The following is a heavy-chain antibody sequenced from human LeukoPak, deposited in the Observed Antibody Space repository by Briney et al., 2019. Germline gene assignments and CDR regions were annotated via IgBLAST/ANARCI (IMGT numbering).Heavy chain of an antibody. J-gene: IGHJ4*02. CDR2: ISGSSATK. CDR1: GFIFSTSG. V-gene: IGHV3-48*01. CDR3: AKEVAAREVDY. D-gene: IGHD2-15*01. Sequence: GGSLRLSCAASGFIFSTSGMNWVRQAPGRGLEWLAYISGSSATKYYADSVKGRFTISRDNSKNTLYLQMNSLRAEDTAVYYCAKEVAAREVDYWGQGTLVTVSS.